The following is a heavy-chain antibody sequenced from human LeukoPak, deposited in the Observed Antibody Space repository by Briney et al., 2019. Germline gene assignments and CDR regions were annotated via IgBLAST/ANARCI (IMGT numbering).Heavy chain of an antibody. Sequence: SETLSLTCTVSGGSISSYYWSWIRQPPGKGLEWIGYIYYSGSTNYNPSLKSRVTISVDTSKNQFSLKLSSVTAADTVVYYCARDRGDYYDSSGYLIDAFDIWGQGTMVTVSS. J-gene: IGHJ3*02. V-gene: IGHV4-59*01. CDR2: IYYSGST. D-gene: IGHD3-22*01. CDR3: ARDRGDYYDSSGYLIDAFDI. CDR1: GGSISSYY.